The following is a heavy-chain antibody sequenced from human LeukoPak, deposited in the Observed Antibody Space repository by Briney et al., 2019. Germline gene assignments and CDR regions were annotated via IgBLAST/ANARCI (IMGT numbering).Heavy chain of an antibody. CDR2: IIPIFGTA. D-gene: IGHD2-2*01. J-gene: IGHJ5*02. CDR1: GGTFSSYA. Sequence: ASVKVSCKASGGTFSSYAISWVRQAPGQGLEWMGGIIPIFGTANYAQKFQGRVTITADESTSTAYMELSSLRSEDTAVYYCARGGYCSSTSCTRSRKNWFDPWGQGTLVTVSS. CDR3: ARGGYCSSTSCTRSRKNWFDP. V-gene: IGHV1-69*13.